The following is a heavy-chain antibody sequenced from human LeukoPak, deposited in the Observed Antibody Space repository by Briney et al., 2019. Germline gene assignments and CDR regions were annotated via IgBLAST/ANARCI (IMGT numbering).Heavy chain of an antibody. Sequence: GASVKVSCKASGGTFSSYAISWVRRAPGQGLEWMGGIIPIFGTANYAQKFQGRVTITADESTSTAYMELSSLRSEDTAVYYCARDRYSYGYVKAFDIWGQGTMVTVSS. D-gene: IGHD5-18*01. V-gene: IGHV1-69*13. CDR2: IIPIFGTA. CDR1: GGTFSSYA. J-gene: IGHJ3*02. CDR3: ARDRYSYGYVKAFDI.